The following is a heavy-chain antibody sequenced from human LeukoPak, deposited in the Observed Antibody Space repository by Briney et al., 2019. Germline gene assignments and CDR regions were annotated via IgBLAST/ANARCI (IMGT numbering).Heavy chain of an antibody. J-gene: IGHJ4*02. CDR2: ISYDGSNK. Sequence: GRSLRHSCAASGFTFSSYAMHWVRQAPGKGLEWVAVISYDGSNKYYADSVKGRFTISRDNSKNTLYLQMNSLRAEDTAVYYCARVSGKFYDILTGYYSYWGQGTLVTVSS. D-gene: IGHD3-9*01. CDR3: ARVSGKFYDILTGYYSY. V-gene: IGHV3-30-3*01. CDR1: GFTFSSYA.